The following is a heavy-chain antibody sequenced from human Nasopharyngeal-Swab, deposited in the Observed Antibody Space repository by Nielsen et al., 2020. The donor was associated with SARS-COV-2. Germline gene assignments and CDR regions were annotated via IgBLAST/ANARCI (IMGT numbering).Heavy chain of an antibody. CDR1: GFTFDDYA. V-gene: IGHV3-9*01. J-gene: IGHJ4*02. CDR3: AKDWSEVGATPFDY. CDR2: ISWNSGSI. D-gene: IGHD1-26*01. Sequence: GGSLRLSCAASGFTFDDYAMHWVRQAPGKGLEWVSGISWNSGSIGYADSVKGRFTISRDNAKNSLYLQMNSLRAEDTALYYCAKDWSEVGATPFDYWGQGTLVTVSS.